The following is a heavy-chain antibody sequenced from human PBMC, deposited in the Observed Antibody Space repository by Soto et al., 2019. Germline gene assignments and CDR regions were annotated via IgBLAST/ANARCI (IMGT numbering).Heavy chain of an antibody. V-gene: IGHV4-39*01. CDR1: GGSISSSSYY. CDR3: ARQSSGWYRD. Sequence: SETLSLTCTVSGGSISSSSYYWGWIRQPPGKGLEWIGSIYYSGSTYYNPSLKSRVTISVDTSKNQFSLKLSSVTAADTAVYYCARQSSGWYRDWGQGTLVTVSS. CDR2: IYYSGST. D-gene: IGHD6-19*01. J-gene: IGHJ4*02.